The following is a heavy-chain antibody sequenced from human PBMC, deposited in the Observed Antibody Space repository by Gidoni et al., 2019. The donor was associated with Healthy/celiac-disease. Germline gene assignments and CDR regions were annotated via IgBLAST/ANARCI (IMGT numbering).Heavy chain of an antibody. Sequence: QVQLVQSGAEVKKPGASVKVSCKVSGYTLTELSMHWVRQAPGKGLEWMGGFDPEDGETIYAQKFQGRVTMTEDTATDTAYMELSSLRSEDTSVYYCATEVGDSSPSLGAFDIWGQVTMVTVSS. D-gene: IGHD6-13*01. J-gene: IGHJ3*02. V-gene: IGHV1-24*01. CDR3: ATEVGDSSPSLGAFDI. CDR2: FDPEDGET. CDR1: GYTLTELS.